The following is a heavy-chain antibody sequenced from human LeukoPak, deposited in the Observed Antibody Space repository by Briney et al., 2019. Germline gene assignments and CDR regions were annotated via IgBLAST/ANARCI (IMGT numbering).Heavy chain of an antibody. Sequence: ASVKVSCKASGYTFTGYYMHWVRQAPGQGLEWMGWINPNSGGTNYAQKFQGRVTMTRDTSISTAYMELSRLRSEDTAVYYCARDGRAAPYYYYYYMDVWGKGTTVTVSS. V-gene: IGHV1-2*02. CDR3: ARDGRAAPYYYYYYMDV. D-gene: IGHD6-13*01. CDR2: INPNSGGT. CDR1: GYTFTGYY. J-gene: IGHJ6*03.